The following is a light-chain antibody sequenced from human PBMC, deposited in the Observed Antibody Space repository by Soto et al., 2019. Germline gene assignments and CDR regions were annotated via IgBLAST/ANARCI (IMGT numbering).Light chain of an antibody. J-gene: IGKJ1*01. V-gene: IGKV1-39*01. CDR1: QSISTF. CDR2: SAS. CDR3: QQSYTTPWT. Sequence: DIQMTQSPSSLSASVGDRVTITCRASQSISTFVNWYQQKAGKAPKLLIYSASSLQRGVPSRFSGVPSKFSSSGSQTEFTPTITSLQPEDFATYYCQQSYTTPWTFGQATKVEIK.